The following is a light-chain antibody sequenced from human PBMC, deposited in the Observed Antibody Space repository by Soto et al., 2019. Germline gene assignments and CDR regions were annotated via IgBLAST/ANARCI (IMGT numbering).Light chain of an antibody. V-gene: IGKV3-20*01. CDR3: QQYGSSRRT. CDR2: GAS. CDR1: QSVSSSY. Sequence: EIVLTQSPGTLSLSPGERATLSCRASQSVSSSYLAWYQQKPGQAPRLLIYGASSRATGIPDRFSGSGSGTDLTLTISRPEPEDFAVYYCQQYGSSRRTFGQGTKVEIK. J-gene: IGKJ1*01.